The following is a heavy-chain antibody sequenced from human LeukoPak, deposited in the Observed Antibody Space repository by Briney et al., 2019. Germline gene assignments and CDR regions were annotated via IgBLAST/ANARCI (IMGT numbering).Heavy chain of an antibody. CDR2: IIPIFGTA. CDR1: GGTFSSYI. J-gene: IGHJ4*02. Sequence: ASVKVSCKASGGTFSSYIINWVRQAPGQGLEWMGGIIPIFGTADYAQKFQGRVTITADESTSTAYMELSRLRPEDTAMYYCARAYSSNWYYFDYWGQGTLVTVSS. V-gene: IGHV1-69*13. D-gene: IGHD2-2*01. CDR3: ARAYSSNWYYFDY.